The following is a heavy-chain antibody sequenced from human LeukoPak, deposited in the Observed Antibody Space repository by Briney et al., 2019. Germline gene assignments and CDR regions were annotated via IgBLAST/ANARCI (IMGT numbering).Heavy chain of an antibody. D-gene: IGHD3-22*01. CDR3: ARAPYDSSGYYLPDAFDI. CDR1: GFTFSSYA. Sequence: GGSLRLSCAASGFTFSSYAMSWVRQAPGKGLEWVSYISSSSSTIYYADSVKGRFTISRDNAKNSLYLQMNSLRAEDTAVYYCARAPYDSSGYYLPDAFDIWGQGTMVTVSS. CDR2: ISSSSSTI. V-gene: IGHV3-48*01. J-gene: IGHJ3*02.